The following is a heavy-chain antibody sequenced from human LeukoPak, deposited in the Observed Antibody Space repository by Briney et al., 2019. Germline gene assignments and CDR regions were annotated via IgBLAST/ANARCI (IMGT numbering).Heavy chain of an antibody. D-gene: IGHD6-6*01. V-gene: IGHV3-7*02. CDR2: INQDGSAE. CDR3: ARLYSSSSGKAFDI. CDR1: GFTFSSYW. J-gene: IGHJ3*02. Sequence: GGSLRLSCAASGFTFSSYWMSWVRQAPGKGLEWVANINQDGSAEKYVDSVKGRFTISRDNAEKSLSLQMNNLRAEDTAVYYCARLYSSSSGKAFDIWGQGTMVTVSS.